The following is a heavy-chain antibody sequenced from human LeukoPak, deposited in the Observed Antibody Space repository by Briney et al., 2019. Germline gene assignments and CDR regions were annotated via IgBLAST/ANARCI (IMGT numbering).Heavy chain of an antibody. CDR2: IYTSGST. Sequence: SETLSLTCAVYGGSFSSYYWSWIRQPAGKGLEWIGRIYTSGSTNYNPSLKSRVTMSVDTSKNQFSLKLSSVTAADTAVYYCARGETAAGYYNWFDPWGQGTLVTVSS. J-gene: IGHJ5*02. CDR3: ARGETAAGYYNWFDP. V-gene: IGHV4-59*10. CDR1: GGSFSSYY. D-gene: IGHD6-25*01.